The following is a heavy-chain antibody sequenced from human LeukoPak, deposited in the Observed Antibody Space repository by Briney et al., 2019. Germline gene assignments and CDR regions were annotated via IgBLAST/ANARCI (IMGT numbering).Heavy chain of an antibody. D-gene: IGHD5-18*01. Sequence: GGSLRLSCAASGFTFSSYAMNWVRQAPGKGLEWVSAIGASGGTTYYADSVKGRFTISRDNSKNTLYLQMNSLRAEDTAVYYCAKDPDKIYGYFSYWGQGTLVTVSS. V-gene: IGHV3-23*01. J-gene: IGHJ4*02. CDR2: IGASGGTT. CDR3: AKDPDKIYGYFSY. CDR1: GFTFSSYA.